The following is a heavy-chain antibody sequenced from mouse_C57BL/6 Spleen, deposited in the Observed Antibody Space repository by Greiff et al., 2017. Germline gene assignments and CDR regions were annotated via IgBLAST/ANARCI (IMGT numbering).Heavy chain of an antibody. J-gene: IGHJ3*01. CDR3: ATAQATTWFAY. Sequence: VQLQQPGAELVMPGASVKLSCKASGYTFTSYWMHWVKQRPGQGLEWIGEIDPSDSYTNYNQKFKGKSTLTVDKSSSTAYMQRSSLTSEDSAVYYCATAQATTWFAYWGQGTLVTVSA. V-gene: IGHV1-69*01. CDR1: GYTFTSYW. D-gene: IGHD3-2*02. CDR2: IDPSDSYT.